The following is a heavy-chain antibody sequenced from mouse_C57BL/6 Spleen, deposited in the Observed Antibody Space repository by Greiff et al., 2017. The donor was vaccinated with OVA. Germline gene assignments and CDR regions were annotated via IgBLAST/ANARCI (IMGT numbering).Heavy chain of an antibody. CDR3: ARGGSSYDWFAY. Sequence: LQQSGPGLVKPSQSLSLTCSVTGYSITSGYYWNWIRQFPGNKLEWMGYISYDGSNNYNPSLKNRISITRDTSKNQFFLKLNSVTTEDTATDSCARGGSSYDWFAYWGQGTLVTVSA. CDR1: GYSITSGYY. D-gene: IGHD1-1*01. J-gene: IGHJ3*01. V-gene: IGHV3-6*01. CDR2: ISYDGSN.